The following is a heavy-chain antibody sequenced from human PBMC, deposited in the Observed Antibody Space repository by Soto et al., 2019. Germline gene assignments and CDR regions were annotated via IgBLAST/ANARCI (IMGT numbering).Heavy chain of an antibody. CDR2: IFYSGST. J-gene: IGHJ4*02. D-gene: IGHD6-13*01. Sequence: SETLSLTCTVSGGSISSGEYYWSWIRQPPGKGLEWVGYIFYSGSTYYNPSLKSRLIISVDTSKNQFSLKLTSVTAADTAVYYCARGTPQLVRYWGQGTLVTVSS. CDR1: GGSISSGEYY. CDR3: ARGTPQLVRY. V-gene: IGHV4-30-4*01.